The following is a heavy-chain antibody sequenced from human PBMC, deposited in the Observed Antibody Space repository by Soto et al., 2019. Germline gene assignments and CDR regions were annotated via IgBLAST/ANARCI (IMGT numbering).Heavy chain of an antibody. V-gene: IGHV3-30*03. CDR3: ASGLYGSGSYGDAFDI. CDR1: GFTFSSYG. D-gene: IGHD3-10*01. J-gene: IGHJ3*02. CDR2: ISYDGSNK. Sequence: QVQLVESGGGVVQPGRSLRLSCAASGFTFSSYGMHWVRRAPGKGLEWVAVISYDGSNKYYADSVKGRFTISRDNSKNTLYLQMNSLRAEDTAVYYCASGLYGSGSYGDAFDIWGQGTKVTVSS.